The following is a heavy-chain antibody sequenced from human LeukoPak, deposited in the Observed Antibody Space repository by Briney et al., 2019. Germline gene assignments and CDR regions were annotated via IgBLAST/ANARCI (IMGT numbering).Heavy chain of an antibody. CDR1: GYIFTSYF. J-gene: IGHJ5*02. Sequence: ASVKVSCKASGYIFTSYFMHWVRQAPGQGLEWMGLINPSGGSTRYAQKFQGRVTMTRDMSTSTVYMELSSLRSEDTAVYYCARTLPHRRLMDTTMEQHWFDPWGQGTLVTVSS. CDR3: ARTLPHRRLMDTTMEQHWFDP. D-gene: IGHD5-18*01. CDR2: INPSGGST. V-gene: IGHV1-46*01.